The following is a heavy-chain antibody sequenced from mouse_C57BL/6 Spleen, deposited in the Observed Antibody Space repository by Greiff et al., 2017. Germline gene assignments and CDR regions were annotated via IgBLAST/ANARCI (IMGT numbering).Heavy chain of an antibody. Sequence: QVQLKESGAELARPGASVKMSCKASGYTFTSYTMHWVKQRPGQGLEWIGYINPSSGYTKYNQKFKDKATLTADKSSSTAYMQLSSLTSEDSAVYYCAREVGNLDYWGQGTTLTVSS. D-gene: IGHD2-1*01. CDR1: GYTFTSYT. V-gene: IGHV1-4*01. J-gene: IGHJ2*01. CDR2: INPSSGYT. CDR3: AREVGNLDY.